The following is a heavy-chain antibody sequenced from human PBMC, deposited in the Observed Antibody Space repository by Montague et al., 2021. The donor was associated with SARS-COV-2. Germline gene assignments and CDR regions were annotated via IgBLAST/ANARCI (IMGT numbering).Heavy chain of an antibody. CDR2: N. D-gene: IGHD3-22*01. V-gene: IGHV6-1*01. CDR3: ARGVYYDGSGYYSFDY. J-gene: IGHJ4*02. Sequence: NDYALSVKSRITINPDTSKNHFSLQLNSVTPEDTAIYYCARGVYYDGSGYYSFDYWGQGTLLTVS.